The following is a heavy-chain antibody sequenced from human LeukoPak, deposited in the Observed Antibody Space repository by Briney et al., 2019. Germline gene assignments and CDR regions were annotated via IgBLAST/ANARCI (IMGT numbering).Heavy chain of an antibody. Sequence: SETLSLTCTVSGGSISSSSYYWGWIRQPPGKGLEWIGSIYYSGSTYYNPSLKSRVTISVDTSKNQFSLKLSSVTAADTAVYYCARRMPRGPYCSSTSCYTADAFDIWGQGTMVTVSS. D-gene: IGHD2-2*02. CDR3: ARRMPRGPYCSSTSCYTADAFDI. J-gene: IGHJ3*02. CDR1: GGSISSSSYY. V-gene: IGHV4-39*01. CDR2: IYYSGST.